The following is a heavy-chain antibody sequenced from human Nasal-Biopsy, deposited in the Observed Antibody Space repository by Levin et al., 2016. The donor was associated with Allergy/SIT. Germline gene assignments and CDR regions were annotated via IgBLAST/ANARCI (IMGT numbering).Heavy chain of an antibody. V-gene: IGHV3-30*18. CDR2: ISKEGRNK. J-gene: IGHJ4*02. CDR1: GFTFWQYD. CDR3: AKVFASYGGGFDA. Sequence: GGSLRLSCAASGFTFWQYDMHWVRQVPGEGLEWVAAISKEGRNKFYADSVRGRFTISRDDSRQGLHLQMESLRSEDTALYYCAKVFASYGGGFDAWGRGTLVTVSS. D-gene: IGHD4/OR15-4a*01.